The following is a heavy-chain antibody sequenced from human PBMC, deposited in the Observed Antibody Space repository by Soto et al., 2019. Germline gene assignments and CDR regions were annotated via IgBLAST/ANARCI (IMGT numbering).Heavy chain of an antibody. CDR2: LSDSGGNT. V-gene: IGHV3-23*01. CDR1: GFTFSKVA. D-gene: IGHD2-8*02. CDR3: APDHWWALFLGKALDV. J-gene: IGHJ6*02. Sequence: GGSRRLSCVASGFTFSKVAMSWVRQAPGKGLEWVSGLSDSGGNTYYADSVKGRFTISRDNSKNKLYIQMSGLRAEDTAVDYYAPDHWWALFLGKALDVWRQATTVTVSS.